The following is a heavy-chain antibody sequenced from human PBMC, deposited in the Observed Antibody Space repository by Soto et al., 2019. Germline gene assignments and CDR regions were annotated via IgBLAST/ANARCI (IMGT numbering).Heavy chain of an antibody. V-gene: IGHV3-23*01. CDR3: AKDVVVVPAAIYYYCYGMDV. Sequence: GGSLRLSCAASGFTFSSYAMSWVRQAPGKGLEWVSAISGSGGSTYYADSVKGRFTISRYNSKNTLYLQMNSLRAEDTAVYYCAKDVVVVPAAIYYYCYGMDVWGQGTTVTVSS. CDR2: ISGSGGST. J-gene: IGHJ6*02. CDR1: GFTFSSYA. D-gene: IGHD2-2*01.